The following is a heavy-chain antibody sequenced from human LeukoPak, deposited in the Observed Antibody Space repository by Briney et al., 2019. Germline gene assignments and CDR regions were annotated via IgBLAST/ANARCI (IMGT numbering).Heavy chain of an antibody. CDR3: AKDFDFWSGNHAFDI. V-gene: IGHV3-23*01. CDR2: ISGSGGGT. Sequence: GGSLRLSCAASGFTFSSYAMSWVRQAPGKGLEWFSAISGSGGGTYYADSVKGRFTISRDNSKNTLYLQMNSLRAEDTAVYYCAKDFDFWSGNHAFDIWGQGTMVTVSS. J-gene: IGHJ3*02. CDR1: GFTFSSYA. D-gene: IGHD3-3*01.